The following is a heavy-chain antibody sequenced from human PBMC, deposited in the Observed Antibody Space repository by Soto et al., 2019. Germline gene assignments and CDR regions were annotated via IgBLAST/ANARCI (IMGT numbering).Heavy chain of an antibody. Sequence: ASVKVSCKASGYTFTGYYMYWVRQAPGQGLEWMGWINPNSGGTNYAQKFQGWVTMTRDTSISTAYMELSRLRSDDTAVYYCARSRIFGVVPYDYWGQGTLVTV. V-gene: IGHV1-2*04. CDR3: ARSRIFGVVPYDY. CDR1: GYTFTGYY. CDR2: INPNSGGT. D-gene: IGHD3-3*01. J-gene: IGHJ4*02.